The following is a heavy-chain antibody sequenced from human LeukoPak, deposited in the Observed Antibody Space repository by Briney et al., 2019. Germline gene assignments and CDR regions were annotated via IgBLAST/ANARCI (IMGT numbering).Heavy chain of an antibody. D-gene: IGHD5-24*01. CDR1: GFTFSSYS. J-gene: IGHJ4*02. V-gene: IGHV3-48*01. CDR2: ISSSSTI. Sequence: GGSLRLSCAASGFTFSSYSMNWVRQAPGKGLEWVSYISSSSTIYYTDSVKGRFTISRDNSKNTVYLQMNSLRTEDTAVYYCARPSPPGDGYNPCDYWGPGALVIVSS. CDR3: ARPSPPGDGYNPCDY.